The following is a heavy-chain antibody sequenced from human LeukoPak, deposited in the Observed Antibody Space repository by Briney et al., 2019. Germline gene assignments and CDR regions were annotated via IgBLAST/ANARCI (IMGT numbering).Heavy chain of an antibody. Sequence: SETLSLTCTVSGGSISTYYWSWFRQPPGKGLEWIGYLYYSGRTNYNPSLKSRVTISLDTSKNQFSLKLSSVTAADTAVYYCARGLAHKFDYWGQGTLVTVSS. V-gene: IGHV4-59*08. CDR2: LYYSGRT. J-gene: IGHJ4*02. D-gene: IGHD6-19*01. CDR3: ARGLAHKFDY. CDR1: GGSISTYY.